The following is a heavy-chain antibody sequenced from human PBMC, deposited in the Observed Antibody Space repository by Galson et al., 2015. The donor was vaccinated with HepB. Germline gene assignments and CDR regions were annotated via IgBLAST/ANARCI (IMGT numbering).Heavy chain of an antibody. J-gene: IGHJ3*02. CDR3: AKGGGYSGYGRGDAFEI. CDR2: ISYDGSNK. V-gene: IGHV3-30*18. CDR1: GFTFSSYC. D-gene: IGHD5-12*01. Sequence: SLRLSCAASGFTFSSYCMHWVRQAPGKGLEWVAVISYDGSNKYYADSVKGRFTISRDNSKNTLYLQMNSLRAEDTAVYYCAKGGGYSGYGRGDAFEIWGQGTMVTVSS.